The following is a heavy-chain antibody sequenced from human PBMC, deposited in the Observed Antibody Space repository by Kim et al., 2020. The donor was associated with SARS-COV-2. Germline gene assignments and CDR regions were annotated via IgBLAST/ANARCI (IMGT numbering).Heavy chain of an antibody. J-gene: IGHJ1*01. D-gene: IGHD2-15*01. Sequence: SVKVSCKASGGTFSGYAISWVRQAPGQGLEWMGGIIPIFGTANYAQKFQGRVTITADESTSTAYMELSSLRSEDTAVYYCAGEYCSGGSCQKYFQHWGQGTLVTVSS. CDR3: AGEYCSGGSCQKYFQH. CDR1: GGTFSGYA. V-gene: IGHV1-69*13. CDR2: IIPIFGTA.